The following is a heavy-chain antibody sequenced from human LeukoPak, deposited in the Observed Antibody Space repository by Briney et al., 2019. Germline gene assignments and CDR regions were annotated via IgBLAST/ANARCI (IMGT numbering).Heavy chain of an antibody. V-gene: IGHV3-7*01. D-gene: IGHD3-3*01. CDR3: ARVADYDFSSGYYSPFDH. CDR1: GGSFSGYY. CDR2: IKGDESDD. Sequence: ETLSLTCAVYGGSFSGYYWSWIRQPPGKGLEWVANIKGDESDDHYVASVRGRFTISRDNAKRSLYLQMNNLRAEDTGVYYCARVADYDFSSGYYSPFDHWGQGVLVIVSS. J-gene: IGHJ4*02.